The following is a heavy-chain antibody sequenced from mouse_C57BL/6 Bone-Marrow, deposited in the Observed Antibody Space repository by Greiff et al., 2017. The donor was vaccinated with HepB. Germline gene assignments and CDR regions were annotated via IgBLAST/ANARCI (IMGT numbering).Heavy chain of an antibody. D-gene: IGHD2-1*01. J-gene: IGHJ3*01. Sequence: QVQLQQPGAELVMPGASVKLSCKASGYTFTSYWMHWVKQRPGQGLEWIREIDPSDSYTNYNQKFKGKSTLTVDKSSSTAYMQLSSLTSEDSAVYYCARDGNYGFAYWGQGTLVTVSA. CDR2: IDPSDSYT. V-gene: IGHV1-69*01. CDR3: ARDGNYGFAY. CDR1: GYTFTSYW.